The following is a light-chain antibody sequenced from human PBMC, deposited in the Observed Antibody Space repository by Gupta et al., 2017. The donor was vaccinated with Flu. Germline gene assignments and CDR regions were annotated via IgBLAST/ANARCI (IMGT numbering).Light chain of an antibody. CDR1: DGLVYSDGHIY. V-gene: IGKV2-30*01. Sequence: FTLGQPASISCRSSDGLVYSDGHIYWHGFQERPGQSPRRLIYEVSHRESVVQDRFSGSGAGTDCTLKSSRVEAEDVGVYYCMQGARWPFSFGQGTKVEIK. CDR2: EVS. CDR3: MQGARWPFS. J-gene: IGKJ1*01.